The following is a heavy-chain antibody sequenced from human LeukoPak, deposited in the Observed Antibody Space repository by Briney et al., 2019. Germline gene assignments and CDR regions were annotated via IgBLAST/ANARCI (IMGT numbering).Heavy chain of an antibody. CDR3: AKDTYYYGSGSYYGDY. CDR1: GFTFSSYG. Sequence: GGSLRLSCAASGFTFSSYGMHWVRQAPGKGLEWVAFIRYDGSNKYYADSVKGRFTISRDNSKNTLYLQMNSLRAEDTAVYYCAKDTYYYGSGSYYGDYWGQGTLVTVSS. CDR2: IRYDGSNK. V-gene: IGHV3-30*02. J-gene: IGHJ4*02. D-gene: IGHD3-10*01.